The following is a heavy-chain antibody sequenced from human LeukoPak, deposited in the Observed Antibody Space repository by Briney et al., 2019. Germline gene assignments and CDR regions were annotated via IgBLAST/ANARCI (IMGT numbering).Heavy chain of an antibody. Sequence: ASVKVSCKASGYTFSSYGFNWVRQAPGQGLEGMGWSSAYNGDRNYVQKFQGRVTMTTDTATSTAYMELRSLRADDTAVYYCARGGYYGGGSFPDYWGQGTLVTVSS. D-gene: IGHD3-10*01. V-gene: IGHV1-18*01. CDR3: ARGGYYGGGSFPDY. CDR2: SSAYNGDR. J-gene: IGHJ4*02. CDR1: GYTFSSYG.